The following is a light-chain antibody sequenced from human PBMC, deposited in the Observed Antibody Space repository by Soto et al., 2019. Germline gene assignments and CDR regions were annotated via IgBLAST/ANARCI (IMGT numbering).Light chain of an antibody. V-gene: IGLV1-40*01. J-gene: IGLJ1*01. CDR1: SSNIGAGYD. CDR3: QYCDSSLSGFYV. CDR2: GNS. Sequence: QSVLTQPPSVSGAPGQRVTISCTGSSSNIGAGYDVHWYQQLPGTAPKLLIYGNSNRPSGVPDRFSGSKSGTPASLAIPGLQAEDEADYYCQYCDSSLSGFYVFGTGTKVTVL.